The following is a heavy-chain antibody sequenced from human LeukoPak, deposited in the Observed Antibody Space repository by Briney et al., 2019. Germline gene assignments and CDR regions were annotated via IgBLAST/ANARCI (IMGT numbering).Heavy chain of an antibody. CDR1: GHTFTSYG. V-gene: IGHV1-18*01. D-gene: IGHD3-10*01. CDR3: ARDPEVVTMVRGVIDVYYDFCG. J-gene: IGHJ6*03. CDR2: ISAYNGNT. Sequence: GASVKLSCKASGHTFTSYGISWVRQAPGHGLEWMGWISAYNGNTNYAQKLQGRVTMTTDTSTSTAYMELRSLRSDDPAVYYCARDPEVVTMVRGVIDVYYDFCGRGTGATVTVS.